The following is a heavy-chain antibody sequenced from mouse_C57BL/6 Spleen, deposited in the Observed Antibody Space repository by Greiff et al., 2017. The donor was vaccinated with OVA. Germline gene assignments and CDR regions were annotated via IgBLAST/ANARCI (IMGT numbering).Heavy chain of an antibody. V-gene: IGHV1-18*01. CDR2: INPNNGGT. CDR1: GYTFTDYN. D-gene: IGHD2-4*01. CDR3: ARYRDYDPPWYFDV. J-gene: IGHJ1*03. Sequence: VQLKQSGPELVKPGASVKIPCKASGYTFTDYNMDWVKQSYGKSLEWIGDINPNNGGTIYNQKFKGKATLTVDKSSSTAYMELRSLTSEDTAVYYCARYRDYDPPWYFDVWGTGTTVTVSS.